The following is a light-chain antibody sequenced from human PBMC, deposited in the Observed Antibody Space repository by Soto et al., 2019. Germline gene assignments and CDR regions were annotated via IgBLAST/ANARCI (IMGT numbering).Light chain of an antibody. CDR1: QCLLHSNGNNY. V-gene: IGKV2-28*01. Sequence: IVMTQSPLDLAVTPGEAASISCKCSQCLLHSNGNNYLDWYLQKPGQSPQLLISLATNRASGVPDRCSGSGSGTYFILHISRVEAEDVGVYYCQEYDNWPQTFGQGTKVDIK. J-gene: IGKJ1*01. CDR3: QEYDNWPQT. CDR2: LAT.